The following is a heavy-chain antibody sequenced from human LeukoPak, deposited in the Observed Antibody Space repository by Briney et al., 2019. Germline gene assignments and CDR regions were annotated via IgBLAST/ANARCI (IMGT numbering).Heavy chain of an antibody. D-gene: IGHD6-6*01. V-gene: IGHV3-9*01. CDR1: GFTFDDYA. CDR2: ISWNSGSI. CDR3: AKDMTEHSSSLNNWFDP. J-gene: IGHJ5*02. Sequence: GGSLRLSCAASGFTFDDYAMHWVRQAPGKGLEWVSGISWNSGSIGYADSVKGRFTISRDNAKNSLYLQMSSLRAEDTALYYCAKDMTEHSSSLNNWFDPGGKEPLVTVSS.